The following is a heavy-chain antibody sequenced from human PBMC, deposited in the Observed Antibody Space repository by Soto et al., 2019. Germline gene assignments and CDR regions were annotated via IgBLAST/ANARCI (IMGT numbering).Heavy chain of an antibody. J-gene: IGHJ4*02. V-gene: IGHV4-34*01. Sequence: SETLSLTCAVYGGSFSGYYWSWIRQPPGKGLEWIGEINHSGSTNYNPSLKSRVTISVDTSKNQFSLKLSSVTAADTAVYYCARVLRGGDTKRGVSAFDFWGQGTLVTVSS. D-gene: IGHD3-16*01. CDR3: ARVLRGGDTKRGVSAFDF. CDR2: INHSGST. CDR1: GGSFSGYY.